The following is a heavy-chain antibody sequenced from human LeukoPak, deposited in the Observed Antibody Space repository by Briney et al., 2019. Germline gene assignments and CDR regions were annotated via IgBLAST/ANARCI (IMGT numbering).Heavy chain of an antibody. CDR3: ARNLTVPRHDAFDI. J-gene: IGHJ3*02. CDR1: GYSISSGDY. Sequence: SSETLSLTCAVSGYSISSGDYWGRIRQPPGKGLEWIGSIYHSGSTYYNPSLKSRVTISVDTSKNQFSLKLSSVTAADTAVYYCARNLTVPRHDAFDIWGQGTMVTVSS. D-gene: IGHD6-6*01. CDR2: IYHSGST. V-gene: IGHV4-38-2*01.